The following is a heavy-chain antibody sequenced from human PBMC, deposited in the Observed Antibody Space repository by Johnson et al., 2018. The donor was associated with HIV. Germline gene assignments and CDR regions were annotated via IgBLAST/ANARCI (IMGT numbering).Heavy chain of an antibody. Sequence: VESGGGVVQPGRSLRLSCEASGFTFDDYAMHWVRQAPGKGLEWVSGISWNSGSIGYADSVKGRFTISRDNAKNSLYLQMNSLRAEDTALYYCAKDMSVGASPVAFDIWGQGTMVTVSS. J-gene: IGHJ3*02. CDR1: GFTFDDYA. D-gene: IGHD1-26*01. V-gene: IGHV3-9*01. CDR3: AKDMSVGASPVAFDI. CDR2: ISWNSGSI.